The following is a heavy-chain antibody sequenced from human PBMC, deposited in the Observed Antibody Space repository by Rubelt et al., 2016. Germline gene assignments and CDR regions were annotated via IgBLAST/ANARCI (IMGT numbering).Heavy chain of an antibody. CDR3: ARLLAYDAFDI. D-gene: IGHD2-15*01. CDR1: GYTFTTYA. Sequence: QVQLVQSGSELKKPGASVKVSCKASGYTFTTYAINWVRQAPGRGLEWMGGIPTNTGKRTYAQGFTGRFVFSLDTSVSTAYLHISSLKAEDTAVYYCARLLAYDAFDIWGHGTMVTVSS. V-gene: IGHV7-4-1*02. J-gene: IGHJ3*02. CDR2: IPTNTGKR.